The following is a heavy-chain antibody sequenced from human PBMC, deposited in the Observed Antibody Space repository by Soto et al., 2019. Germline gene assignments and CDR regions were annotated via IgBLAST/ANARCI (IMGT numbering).Heavy chain of an antibody. CDR2: ISSSSTSI. D-gene: IGHD3-16*01. CDR3: VRGGDHTPDY. V-gene: IGHV3-48*02. CDR1: GFTFSSYN. Sequence: EVQLVESGGGLVQPGGSLRLSCAASGFTFSSYNMNWVRQAPGKGLEWVSYISSSSTSIYYADSVKGRFTISRDHASNSLSLQMNSLREDDTAVYYCVRGGDHTPDYWGQGTLVTVSS. J-gene: IGHJ4*02.